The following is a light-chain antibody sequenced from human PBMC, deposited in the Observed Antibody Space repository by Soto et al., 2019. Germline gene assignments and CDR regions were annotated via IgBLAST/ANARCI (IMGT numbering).Light chain of an antibody. CDR3: HQYYIAPWT. J-gene: IGKJ1*01. Sequence: DIVLTQAPGSLAVSLGERATIRCKSSQSGFTSSNNQNYFTWYQQKVGQPPRLLIYCASPRESGVPDRFSGSGSWTDFTLNINSLQAEDVAVYDCHQYYIAPWTFGKGTKVEIK. CDR2: CAS. CDR1: QSGFTSSNNQNY. V-gene: IGKV4-1*01.